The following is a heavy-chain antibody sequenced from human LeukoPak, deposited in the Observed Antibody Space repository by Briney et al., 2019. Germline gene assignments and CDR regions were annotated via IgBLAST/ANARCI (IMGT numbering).Heavy chain of an antibody. J-gene: IGHJ4*02. CDR1: GLNFDDSA. CDR2: ISEDGGST. V-gene: IGHV3-43*02. Sequence: GGSLRLSCVASGLNFDDSAMHWVRQAPGKGLEWVSLISEDGGSTFSADSVKGRFSISRDNSKNSLYLQMNSLRSEDTAMYYCAKESGKFDYWGQGTLVAASS. CDR3: AKESGKFDY.